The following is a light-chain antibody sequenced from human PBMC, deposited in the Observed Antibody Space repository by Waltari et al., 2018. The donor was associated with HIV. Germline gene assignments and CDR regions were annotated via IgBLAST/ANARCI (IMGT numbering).Light chain of an antibody. CDR1: TSDVGTYTY. CDR2: DVS. CDR3: SSYSTNTNNSPWV. J-gene: IGLJ3*02. V-gene: IGLV2-14*03. Sequence: QSALAQPASVSGSPGQSITISCTGTTSDVGTYTYVSWYQQHPGKGPKLVIFDVSHRPSGISDRFSGSRSGNTASLTISGLRAEDEADYFCSSYSTNTNNSPWVFGGGTKVTVL.